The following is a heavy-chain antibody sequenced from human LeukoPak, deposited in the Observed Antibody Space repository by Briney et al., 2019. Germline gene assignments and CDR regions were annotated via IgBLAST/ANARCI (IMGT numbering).Heavy chain of an antibody. V-gene: IGHV3-23*01. CDR1: GFTFSSYA. Sequence: GGSLRLSCAASGFTFSSYAMSWVRQAPGTGLDWVSVISASGSSTDYADSVTGRFTISRDNSKNTLYLQSNSLRAEDTAAYYFSKGGQYAFWSGYTREYFDVWAKGTLDPV. CDR2: ISASGSST. CDR3: SKGGQYAFWSGYTREYFDV. J-gene: IGHJ4*02. D-gene: IGHD3-3*01.